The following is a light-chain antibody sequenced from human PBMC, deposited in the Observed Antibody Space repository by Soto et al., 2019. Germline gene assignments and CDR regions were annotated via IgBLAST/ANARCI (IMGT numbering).Light chain of an antibody. CDR3: MQALQTPYT. Sequence: DIVMTQSPLSLPVTPGEPASISCRSSQSLLHSNGYNYLDLYLQKPGQSPQLLIYFDSSRASGAPDRFSGSVSGTNFTIKVSRVETHDVGVYYCMQALQTPYTFDQGTNLEIK. V-gene: IGKV2-28*01. CDR1: QSLLHSNGYNY. J-gene: IGKJ2*01. CDR2: FDS.